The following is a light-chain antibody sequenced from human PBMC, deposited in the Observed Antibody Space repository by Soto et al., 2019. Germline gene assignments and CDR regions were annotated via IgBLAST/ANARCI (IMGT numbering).Light chain of an antibody. CDR3: QQYNNWPPYT. J-gene: IGKJ2*01. CDR2: GAS. CDR1: QSVSSN. Sequence: EIVMTQSPATLSVSPGERATLSCRASQSVSSNLAWYQQKPGQAPRLLIYGASTRATGIPARFSGSGSGTEFTLIISSMQSEDFALYYCQQYNNWPPYTFGPGTKLEIK. V-gene: IGKV3-15*01.